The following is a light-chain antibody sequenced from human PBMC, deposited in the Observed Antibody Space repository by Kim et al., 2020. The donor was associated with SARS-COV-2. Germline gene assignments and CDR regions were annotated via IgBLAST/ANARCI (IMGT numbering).Light chain of an antibody. V-gene: IGKV1-27*01. CDR1: QDISNY. J-gene: IGKJ1*01. Sequence: APVGDRVTIPCRASQDISNYLAWYQQNPGKVPRVLIYAASALQSGVPSRFNGSGSGTDFILTISNVQPEDVGSYYCQKYNSAPWTFGHGTKVDIK. CDR2: AAS. CDR3: QKYNSAPWT.